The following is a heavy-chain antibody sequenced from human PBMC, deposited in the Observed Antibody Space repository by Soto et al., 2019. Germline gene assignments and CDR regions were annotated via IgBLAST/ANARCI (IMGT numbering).Heavy chain of an antibody. J-gene: IGHJ5*02. CDR3: MRDASRDTSARGCFDL. V-gene: IGHV3-21*01. D-gene: IGHD2-2*01. Sequence: QRHSYTAAELKILSLTMNWIRQEPRKGLEWVSTISSNSAYIYYTDALRGRFTISRDNAKNSLHLQMNSLRAEDTAVYYFMRDASRDTSARGCFDLCGPGTLV. CDR2: ISSNSAYI. CDR1: ELKILSLT.